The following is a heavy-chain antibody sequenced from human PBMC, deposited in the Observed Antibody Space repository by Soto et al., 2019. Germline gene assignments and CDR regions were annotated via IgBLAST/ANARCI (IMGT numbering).Heavy chain of an antibody. CDR2: IIYTGST. Sequence: PSETLSLTCTASGGSISSGDFYWTWIRQSPGRGLEWIGYIIYTGSTYYNPSLKSRVSISIDTSENQFSLNLRFVTAADTAVYYCARDWRVATTVRPDGMDVWGQGTSVTVSS. D-gene: IGHD5-12*01. J-gene: IGHJ6*02. CDR3: ARDWRVATTVRPDGMDV. V-gene: IGHV4-30-4*01. CDR1: GGSISSGDFY.